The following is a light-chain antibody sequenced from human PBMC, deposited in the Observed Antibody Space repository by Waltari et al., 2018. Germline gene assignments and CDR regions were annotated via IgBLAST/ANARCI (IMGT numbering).Light chain of an antibody. CDR1: QSISKY. CDR3: QHYVSLPAT. Sequence: EIVLTPSPGTLSLSPGDRATLSCRASQSISKYLAWYQQKPGQAPRLLIYGASSTATGIPDRFSGSGSGTDFSLTISRLEPEDFAVYYCQHYVSLPATFGQGTKVEIE. V-gene: IGKV3-20*01. J-gene: IGKJ1*01. CDR2: GAS.